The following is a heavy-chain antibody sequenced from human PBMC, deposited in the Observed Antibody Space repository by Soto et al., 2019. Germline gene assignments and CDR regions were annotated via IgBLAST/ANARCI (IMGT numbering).Heavy chain of an antibody. D-gene: IGHD2-2*01. V-gene: IGHV2-5*01. J-gene: IGHJ4*01. Sequence: QITLKESGPTLVKPTQTLTLTCTFSGFSLNTSGMGVGWIRQPPGKALEWLALIYWNDDKRYRPSLNSMLTIAKDPYKSKVVITVTNVDPVYTAIYYCADNKLVVVPAATHNFDYWGQGIMVTVSS. CDR1: GFSLNTSGMG. CDR2: IYWNDDK. CDR3: ADNKLVVVPAATHNFDY.